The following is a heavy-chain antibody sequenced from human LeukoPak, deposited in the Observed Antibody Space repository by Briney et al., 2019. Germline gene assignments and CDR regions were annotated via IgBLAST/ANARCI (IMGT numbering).Heavy chain of an antibody. D-gene: IGHD2-15*01. CDR2: ISIDGFNK. Sequence: GPSHTPSYAPSGFTVSSYSTRCVRHPPGKWLEWVAVISIDGFNKNYADSVKGQFTISRDDSKNTLYLQMNSLTAQDTAVYYCARDQGFYCSGGSCFSDAFDIWGQGTMVTVPS. CDR1: GFTVSSYS. CDR3: ARDQGFYCSGGSCFSDAFDI. V-gene: IGHV3-30*04. J-gene: IGHJ3*02.